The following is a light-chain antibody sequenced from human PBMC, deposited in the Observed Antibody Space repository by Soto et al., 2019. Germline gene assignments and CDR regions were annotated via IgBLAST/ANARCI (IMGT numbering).Light chain of an antibody. Sequence: DIQMTQSPSSLSASVGDRVTITCRASQSISSYLNWYQQKPGKAPKLLIYAASSLQSGVPSRFSGSGSGTDFPLTITSLQPEDFASYYCQQSYSTPPTFGQGTKLVIK. CDR2: AAS. CDR1: QSISSY. CDR3: QQSYSTPPT. J-gene: IGKJ2*01. V-gene: IGKV1-39*01.